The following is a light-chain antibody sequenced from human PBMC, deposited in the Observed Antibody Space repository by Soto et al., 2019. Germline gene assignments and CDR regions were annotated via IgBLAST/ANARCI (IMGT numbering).Light chain of an antibody. J-gene: IGKJ2*01. CDR3: QHYNNWPFT. CDR2: GAS. Sequence: EIVMTQSPATLSVSPGERATLSCRASQSVSSNLAWYQQKPGQAPTLLIYGASARATGIPARFSGSGSGTELSLTISSLQSEDFAVYYCQHYNNWPFTFGQGTKLEIK. V-gene: IGKV3-15*01. CDR1: QSVSSN.